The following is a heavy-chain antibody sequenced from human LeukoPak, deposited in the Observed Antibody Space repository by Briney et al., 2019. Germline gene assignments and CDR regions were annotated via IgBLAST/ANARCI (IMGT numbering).Heavy chain of an antibody. Sequence: GGSLRLSCAASGFTFRSYGMHWVRQAPGKGLEWVAVIWYDGSNKYYADSVKGRFTISRDTSKNRVYLQMNSLRAEDTAVYYCARVWARGYIYGLTRSYFDYWGQGTLVTVSS. CDR1: GFTFRSYG. CDR2: IWYDGSNK. D-gene: IGHD5-18*01. CDR3: ARVWARGYIYGLTRSYFDY. V-gene: IGHV3-33*01. J-gene: IGHJ4*02.